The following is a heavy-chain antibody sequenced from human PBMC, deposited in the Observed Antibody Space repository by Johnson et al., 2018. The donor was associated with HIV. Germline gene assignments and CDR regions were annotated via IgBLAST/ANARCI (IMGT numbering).Heavy chain of an antibody. J-gene: IGHJ3*02. CDR1: GFTFSNAW. CDR2: ITSKTDGGTT. Sequence: VQLVESGGGLVQPGGSLRLSCAASGFTFSNAWMSWVRQAPGKGLEWVGRITSKTDGGTTDYAAPVQGRFTISRDDSKNRLYLQMNSLKTADTAVSYCTAYFTYCDIVTGYYAFEIWGQGTMVTVS. V-gene: IGHV3-15*01. CDR3: TAYFTYCDIVTGYYAFEI. D-gene: IGHD3-9*01.